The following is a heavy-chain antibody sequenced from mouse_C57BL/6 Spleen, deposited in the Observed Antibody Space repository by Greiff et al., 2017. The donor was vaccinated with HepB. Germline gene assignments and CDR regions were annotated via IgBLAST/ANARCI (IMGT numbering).Heavy chain of an antibody. CDR1: GFTFSSYA. Sequence: EVQLVESGGGLVKPGGSLKLSCAASGFTFSSYAMSWVRQTPEKRLEWVATISDGGSYTYYPDNVKGRFTISRDNAKNNLYLQMSHLKSEDTAMYYCARGGGLRRGYYFDYWGQGTTLTVSS. CDR3: ARGGGLRRGYYFDY. D-gene: IGHD2-4*01. CDR2: ISDGGSYT. J-gene: IGHJ2*01. V-gene: IGHV5-4*01.